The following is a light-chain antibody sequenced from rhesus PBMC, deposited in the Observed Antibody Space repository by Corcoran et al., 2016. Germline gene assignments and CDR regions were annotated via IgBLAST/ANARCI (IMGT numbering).Light chain of an antibody. V-gene: IGKV3-24*03. CDR1: QSVSSS. J-gene: IGKJ4*01. CDR2: GAS. Sequence: EIVMTQSPATLSLSPGERATLSCRASQSVSSSLARYQQKPGQAPRLLIYGASSRATGIPARFSGSGSVTEFTLTISSLEPAVVALYYCLQPSNWPLTFGGGTKVELK. CDR3: LQPSNWPLT.